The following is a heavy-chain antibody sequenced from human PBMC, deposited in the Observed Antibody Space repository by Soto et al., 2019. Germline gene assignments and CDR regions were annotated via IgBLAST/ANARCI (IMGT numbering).Heavy chain of an antibody. J-gene: IGHJ3*02. Sequence: QVQLVESGGGVVQPGRSLRLSCAASGFTFSSYGMHWVRQAPGNGLEWVAVIWYDGSNKYYADSVKGRFTISRDNSKNTLYLQMNSLRAEDTSVYYCARERYCSSTSCLGRLFAFDIWGQGTMVIVSS. V-gene: IGHV3-33*01. CDR2: IWYDGSNK. D-gene: IGHD2-2*01. CDR3: ARERYCSSTSCLGRLFAFDI. CDR1: GFTFSSYG.